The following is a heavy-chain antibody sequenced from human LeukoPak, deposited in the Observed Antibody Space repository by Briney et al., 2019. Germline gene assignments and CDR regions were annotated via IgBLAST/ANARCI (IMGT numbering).Heavy chain of an antibody. CDR1: GFTFSSYA. D-gene: IGHD3-22*01. Sequence: PGGSLRLSCAASGFTFSSYAMPWVRQAPGKGLEWVAVISYDGSNKYYADSVKGRFTISRDNSKNTLYLQMNSLRAEDTAVYYCARGNFTNYYDSSGYSETFDYWGQGTLVTVSS. J-gene: IGHJ4*02. V-gene: IGHV3-30*01. CDR3: ARGNFTNYYDSSGYSETFDY. CDR2: ISYDGSNK.